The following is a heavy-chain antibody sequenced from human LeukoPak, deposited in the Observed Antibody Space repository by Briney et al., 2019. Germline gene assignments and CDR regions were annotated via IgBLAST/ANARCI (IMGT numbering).Heavy chain of an antibody. V-gene: IGHV1-2*02. J-gene: IGHJ5*02. CDR3: TRVKVAGGSEGFGP. CDR1: GYTFTAYY. D-gene: IGHD3-10*01. Sequence: ASIKVSCKATGYTFTAYYMHWVRQAPGQGLEWMGWINPNSGGTDYAQTFQGRVTITRDTSISTAYMEMSGLRSDDTAVYYCTRVKVAGGSEGFGPWGQGTLLTVSS. CDR2: INPNSGGT.